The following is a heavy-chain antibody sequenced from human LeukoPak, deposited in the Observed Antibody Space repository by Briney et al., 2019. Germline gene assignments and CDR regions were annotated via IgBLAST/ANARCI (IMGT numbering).Heavy chain of an antibody. CDR3: ARDRPPHYYDSSGYYD. V-gene: IGHV3-64*01. D-gene: IGHD3-22*01. CDR1: GFTFSSYA. J-gene: IGHJ4*02. CDR2: ISSNGGST. Sequence: PGGSLRLSCAASGFTFSSYAMHWVRQAPGKGLEYVSAISSNGGSTYYANSVKGRFTISRDNSKNTLYLQMNSLRAEDTAVYYCARDRPPHYYDSSGYYDWGQGTLVTVSS.